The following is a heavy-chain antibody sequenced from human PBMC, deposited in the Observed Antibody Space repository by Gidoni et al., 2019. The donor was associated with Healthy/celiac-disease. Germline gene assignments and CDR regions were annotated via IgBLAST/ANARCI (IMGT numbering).Heavy chain of an antibody. CDR3: ARMYYDFWSGYYVDY. CDR2: IKQDGSEK. D-gene: IGHD3-3*01. J-gene: IGHJ4*02. Sequence: EVQLVESGGGLVQPGGSLRLSCAASGFPFSSYWMSWVRQAPGKGLEWVANIKQDGSEKYYVDSVKGRFTISRDNAKNSLYLQMNSLRAEDTAVYYCARMYYDFWSGYYVDYWGQGTLVTVSS. V-gene: IGHV3-7*03. CDR1: GFPFSSYW.